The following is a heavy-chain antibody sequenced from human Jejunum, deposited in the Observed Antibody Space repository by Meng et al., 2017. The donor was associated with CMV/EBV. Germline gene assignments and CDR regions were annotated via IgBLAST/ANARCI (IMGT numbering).Heavy chain of an antibody. CDR1: GDSISSNFW. CDR3: ARSPGFWSLDY. D-gene: IGHD2-8*02. J-gene: IGHJ4*02. V-gene: IGHV4-4*01. CDR2: ISYRGST. Sequence: CAVPGDSISSNFWWSCVRPPPGQGLEWIGEISYRGSTKYTPSLQRRVTISSDTPTNRFSLTLNSVTAADTGVYFCARSPGFWSLDYWGRGTLVTVSS.